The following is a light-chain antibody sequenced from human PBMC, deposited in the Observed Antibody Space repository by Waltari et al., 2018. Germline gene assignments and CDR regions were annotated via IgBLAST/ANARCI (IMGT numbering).Light chain of an antibody. V-gene: IGKV1-9*01. J-gene: IGKJ4*01. Sequence: QVPQPPSSLSASVGDRVVITCRASQGINNYSAWFQQKPGQAPKPLIYSVATLQSGVPSRFSGSGSGTDFTLTISSLQPEYFATYSCQQFDAYPRTFGGGTKVEIK. CDR1: QGINNY. CDR2: SVA. CDR3: QQFDAYPRT.